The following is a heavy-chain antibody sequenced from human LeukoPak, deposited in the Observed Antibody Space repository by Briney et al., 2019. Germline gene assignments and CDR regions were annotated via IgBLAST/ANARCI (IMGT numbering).Heavy chain of an antibody. CDR3: ALWGF. CDR2: ISGSGGST. J-gene: IGHJ4*02. CDR1: GFTFKSYA. V-gene: IGHV3-23*01. D-gene: IGHD3-16*01. Sequence: TGGSLRLSCAASGFTFKSYAVSWVRQAPGKGLEWVSGISGSGGSTYYADSVKGRFTISRDNSKNTLYLQMSSLRAEDTAVYYCALWGFWGQGTLVTVSS.